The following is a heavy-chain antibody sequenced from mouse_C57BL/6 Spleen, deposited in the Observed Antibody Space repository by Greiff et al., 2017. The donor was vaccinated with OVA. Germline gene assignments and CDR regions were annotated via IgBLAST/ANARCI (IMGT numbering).Heavy chain of an antibody. V-gene: IGHV14-2*01. CDR3: ASPPRYYYGSSEAGYFDY. D-gene: IGHD1-1*01. Sequence: EVKLVESGAELVKPGASVKLSCTASGFNIKDYYMHWVKQRTEQGLEWIGRIDPEDGETKYAPKFQGKATITADTSSNTAYLQLSSLTSEDTAVYYCASPPRYYYGSSEAGYFDYWGQGTTLTVSS. CDR2: IDPEDGET. J-gene: IGHJ2*01. CDR1: GFNIKDYY.